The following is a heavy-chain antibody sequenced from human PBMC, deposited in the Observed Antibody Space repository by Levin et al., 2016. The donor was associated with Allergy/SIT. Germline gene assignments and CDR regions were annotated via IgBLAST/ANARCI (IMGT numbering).Heavy chain of an antibody. D-gene: IGHD2-8*01. Sequence: WIRQPPGKGLEWIGYIYYSGSTYYNPSLKSRVTISVDTSKNQFSLKLSSVTAADTAVYYCARVPRVYARDAFDIWGQGTMVTVSS. V-gene: IGHV4-31*02. J-gene: IGHJ3*02. CDR3: ARVPRVYARDAFDI. CDR2: IYYSGST.